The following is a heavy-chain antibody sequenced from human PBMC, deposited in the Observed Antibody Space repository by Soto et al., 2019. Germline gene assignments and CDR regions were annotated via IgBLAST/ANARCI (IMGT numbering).Heavy chain of an antibody. V-gene: IGHV3-7*01. J-gene: IGHJ4*02. CDR3: GREPAAVDY. Sequence: HPAGSLRHSGAAAKFTFSDYCLSWVRQAPGKGLEWVANIKQDGSEKYYVDSVKGRFTISRDNAKNSLYLQMNSLRAEDTAVYYGGREPAAVDYWGQGTLVTVSS. CDR1: KFTFSDYC. CDR2: IKQDGSEK.